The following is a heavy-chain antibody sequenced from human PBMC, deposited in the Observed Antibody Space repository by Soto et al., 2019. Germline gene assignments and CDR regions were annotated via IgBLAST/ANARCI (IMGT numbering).Heavy chain of an antibody. CDR3: ARDFAYFDS. D-gene: IGHD3-3*01. V-gene: IGHV4-59*01. Sequence: PSETLSLTCTVSGGSISNYYWSWIRQPPGKGLEWIGYIYYSGSTTYNPSLKSRVTISVDTSKNQFSLNLDSVTAADTAVYFCARDFAYFDSWGQGTLVTVSS. J-gene: IGHJ4*02. CDR2: IYYSGST. CDR1: GGSISNYY.